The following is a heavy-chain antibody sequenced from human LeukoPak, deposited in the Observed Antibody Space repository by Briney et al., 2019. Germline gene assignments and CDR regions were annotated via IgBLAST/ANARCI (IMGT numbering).Heavy chain of an antibody. V-gene: IGHV4-30-2*01. Sequence: PSETRSLTCAVSGGSISSGGYSWSWIRQPPGKGLEWIGYIYHSGSTYYNPSLKSRVTISVDRSKNQFSLKLSSVTAADTAVYYCARALNYWGQGTLVTVSS. J-gene: IGHJ4*02. CDR1: GGSISSGGYS. CDR3: ARALNY. CDR2: IYHSGST.